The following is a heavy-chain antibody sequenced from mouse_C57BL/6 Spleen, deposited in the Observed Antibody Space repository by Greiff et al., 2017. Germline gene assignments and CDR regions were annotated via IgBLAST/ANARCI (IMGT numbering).Heavy chain of an antibody. CDR1: GYTFTSYW. CDR3: GTSDGYPA. D-gene: IGHD2-3*01. V-gene: IGHV1-53*01. CDR2: INPSNGGT. J-gene: IGHJ3*01. Sequence: QVQLQQPGTELVKPGASVKLSCKASGYTFTSYWMHWVKQRPGQGLEWIGYINPSNGGTNYNEKFKGKATLTVDKSSSTAYMQLSSLTSEDSAVFYCGTSDGYPAWGQGTLVTVSA.